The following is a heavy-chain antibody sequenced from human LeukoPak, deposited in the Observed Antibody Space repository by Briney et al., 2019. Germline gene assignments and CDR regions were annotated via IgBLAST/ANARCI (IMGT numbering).Heavy chain of an antibody. Sequence: SETLSLTCAVYGGSFSGYYWSWIRQPPGKGLEWIGEINHSGSTNYNPSLKSRVTISVDTSKNQFSLKLSSVTAADTAVYYCARKGPDSYDFWSGYYYYFDYWGQGTLVTVSS. D-gene: IGHD3-3*01. CDR1: GGSFSGYY. V-gene: IGHV4-34*01. J-gene: IGHJ4*02. CDR2: INHSGST. CDR3: ARKGPDSYDFWSGYYYYFDY.